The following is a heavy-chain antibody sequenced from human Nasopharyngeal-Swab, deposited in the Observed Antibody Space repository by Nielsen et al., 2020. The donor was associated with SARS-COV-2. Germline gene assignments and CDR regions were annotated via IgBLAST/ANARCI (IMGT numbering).Heavy chain of an antibody. Sequence: SVKVSCKASGGPFSSYAISWVRQAPGQGLEWMGRIIPILGIANYAQKFQGRVTITADKSTSTAYMELSSLRSEDTAVYYCARYYSNYHFWYFDLWGRGTLVTVSS. CDR2: IIPILGIA. CDR1: GGPFSSYA. V-gene: IGHV1-69*04. J-gene: IGHJ2*01. D-gene: IGHD4-11*01. CDR3: ARYYSNYHFWYFDL.